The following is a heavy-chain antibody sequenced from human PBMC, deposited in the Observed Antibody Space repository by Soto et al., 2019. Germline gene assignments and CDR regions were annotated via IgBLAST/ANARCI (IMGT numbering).Heavy chain of an antibody. J-gene: IGHJ3*02. CDR2: IVVGSGNT. V-gene: IGHV1-58*01. D-gene: IGHD3-3*01. CDR3: AAFTIFALRPGGADAFDI. CDR1: GFTFTSSA. Sequence: ASVKVSCKASGFTFTSSAVQWVRQARGQRLEWIGWIVVGSGNTNYAQKFQERVTITRDMSTSTAYMELSSLRSEDTAVYYCAAFTIFALRPGGADAFDIWGQGTMVTVSS.